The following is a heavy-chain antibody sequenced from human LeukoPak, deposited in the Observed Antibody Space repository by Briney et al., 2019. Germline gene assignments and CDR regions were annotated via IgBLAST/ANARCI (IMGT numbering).Heavy chain of an antibody. CDR2: IIPIFGTA. CDR3: ARGDCSSTSCYLGTWFDP. D-gene: IGHD2-2*01. Sequence: SVKVSCKASGGTFGSYAISWVRQAPGQGLEWMGGIIPIFGTANYAQKFQGRVTITADESTSTAYMELSSLRSEDTAVYYCARGDCSSTSCYLGTWFDPWGQGTLVTVSS. J-gene: IGHJ5*02. V-gene: IGHV1-69*01. CDR1: GGTFGSYA.